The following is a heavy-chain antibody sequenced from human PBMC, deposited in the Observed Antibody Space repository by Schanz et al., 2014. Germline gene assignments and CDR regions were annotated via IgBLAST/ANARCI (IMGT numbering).Heavy chain of an antibody. CDR1: GFVFGDYY. CDR2: IGNGGVTI. J-gene: IGHJ5*02. D-gene: IGHD3-10*01. Sequence: VQLLESGGGLVQPGGSLRLSCAASGFVFGDYYMTWIRQPPGRGLEWVSYIGNGGVTIYYADSVKGRFTFSRDNSKNSLYLQMNSLISEDTAVYYCARPALWFGDNCFDPWGQGTLVTVSS. V-gene: IGHV3-11*01. CDR3: ARPALWFGDNCFDP.